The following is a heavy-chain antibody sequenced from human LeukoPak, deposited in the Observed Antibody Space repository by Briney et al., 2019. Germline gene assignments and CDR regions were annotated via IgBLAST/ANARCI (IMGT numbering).Heavy chain of an antibody. J-gene: IGHJ4*02. CDR3: ARVSRFTPHYFDY. V-gene: IGHV4-39*06. Sequence: SETLSLTCTVSGGSISSSSYYWGWIRQPPGKGLGWIGSIYYSGSTYYNPSLKSRATISVATSKNQFPLKLSSVTAADTAVYYWARVSRFTPHYFDYWGQGTLVTVSS. D-gene: IGHD3-3*01. CDR2: IYYSGST. CDR1: GGSISSSSYY.